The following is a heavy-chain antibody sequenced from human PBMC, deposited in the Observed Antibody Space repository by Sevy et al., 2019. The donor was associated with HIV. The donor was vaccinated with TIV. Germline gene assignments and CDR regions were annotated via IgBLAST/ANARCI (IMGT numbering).Heavy chain of an antibody. CDR3: ARTNNYCTNGVCDTVGRGYYFDY. CDR1: GGTFSSYA. J-gene: IGHJ4*02. CDR2: IIPIFGTA. D-gene: IGHD2-8*01. Sequence: ASVKVSCKASGGTFSSYAISWVRQAPGQGLEWMGGIIPIFGTANYAQKFQGRVTITAAKSTSTAYKELSSLSTEDTAVYYCARTNNYCTNGVCDTVGRGYYFDYWGQGTLVTVSS. V-gene: IGHV1-69*06.